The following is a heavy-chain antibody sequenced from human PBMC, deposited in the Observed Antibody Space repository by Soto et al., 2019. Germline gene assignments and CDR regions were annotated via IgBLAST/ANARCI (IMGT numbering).Heavy chain of an antibody. CDR2: IYYSGST. J-gene: IGHJ1*01. V-gene: IGHV4-31*03. D-gene: IGHD6-13*01. Sequence: SETLSLTCTVSGGSISSGGYYWSWIRQHPGKGLEWIGYIYYSGSTYYNPSLKSRVTISVDTSKNQFSLKLSSVTAADTAVYYCARTIIAAAGKERYFQHWGQGTLVTVSS. CDR3: ARTIIAAAGKERYFQH. CDR1: GGSISSGGYY.